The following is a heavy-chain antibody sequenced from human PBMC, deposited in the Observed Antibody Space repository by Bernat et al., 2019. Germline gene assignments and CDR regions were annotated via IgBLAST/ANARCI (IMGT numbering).Heavy chain of an antibody. D-gene: IGHD2-15*01. CDR3: ASLVVVAATYYYYYMDV. CDR1: GGSISSSNW. J-gene: IGHJ6*03. V-gene: IGHV4-4*02. CDR2: IYHSGST. Sequence: QVQLQESGPGLVKPSGTLSLTCAVSGGSISSSNWWSWVRQPPGKGLEWIGEIYHSGSTNYNPSLKSRVTISVDKSKNQFSLKLSSVTAAGTAVYYCASLVVVAATYYYYYMDVWGKGTTVTVSS.